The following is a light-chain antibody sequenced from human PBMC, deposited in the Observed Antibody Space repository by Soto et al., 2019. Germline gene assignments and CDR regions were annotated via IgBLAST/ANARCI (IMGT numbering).Light chain of an antibody. Sequence: QSALTQPASVSGSPGQSITISCTGTSSDVGSYNLVSWYQQHPGEAPKVMIYEVTKRPSGVSNRFSGSKSANTASLTISGLQPEDEADYFCCSYAGVGVWVFGGGTQLTVL. CDR1: SSDVGSYNL. CDR2: EVT. CDR3: CSYAGVGVWV. V-gene: IGLV2-23*02. J-gene: IGLJ3*02.